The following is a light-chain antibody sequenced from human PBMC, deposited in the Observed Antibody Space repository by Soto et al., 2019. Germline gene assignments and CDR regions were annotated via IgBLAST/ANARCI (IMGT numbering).Light chain of an antibody. Sequence: DIQMTQSPSSLSASVGDTVAITCRASQTITFYLNWYQQDPGKPPKLLIYGANTLQGGVPSRFSAGGSGTDFTLTITNLPPEEFATYYCQQTYTPPYTFSQGTTLQIK. CDR1: QTITFY. CDR2: GAN. V-gene: IGKV1-39*01. J-gene: IGKJ2*01. CDR3: QQTYTPPYT.